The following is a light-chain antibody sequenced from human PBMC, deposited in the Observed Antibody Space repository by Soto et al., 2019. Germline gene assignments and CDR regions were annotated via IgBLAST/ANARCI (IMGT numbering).Light chain of an antibody. Sequence: EIVMTQSPATLSLSPGERATLSCRASQSVNSNLAWYQQRPGQAPRLLIYGASTRATDIPARFSGSGSGTEFTLTISSLQSEDFAVYYCQQYDYWPETFGQGTKVDIK. J-gene: IGKJ1*01. CDR3: QQYDYWPET. CDR2: GAS. CDR1: QSVNSN. V-gene: IGKV3-15*01.